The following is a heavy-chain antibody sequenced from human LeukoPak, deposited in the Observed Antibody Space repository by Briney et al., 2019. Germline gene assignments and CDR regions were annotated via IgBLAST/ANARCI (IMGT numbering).Heavy chain of an antibody. CDR1: GGTFSSYA. CDR2: IIPILGIA. V-gene: IGHV1-69*04. D-gene: IGHD4-17*01. CDR3: ARGGYDYGDYAFDY. Sequence: WASVKVSCKASGGTFSSYAISWVRQAPGQGLEWMGRIIPILGIANYAQKFQGRVTITADKSTSTAYMELSSLRSEDTAVYYCARGGYDYGDYAFDYWGQGTLVTVSS. J-gene: IGHJ4*02.